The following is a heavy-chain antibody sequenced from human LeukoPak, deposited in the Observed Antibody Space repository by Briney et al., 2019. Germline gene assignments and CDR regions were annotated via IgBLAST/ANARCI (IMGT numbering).Heavy chain of an antibody. Sequence: GGSLRLSCAASGFTFSSYEMNWVRQAPGKGLEWVSYISSSGSTIYYADSVKGRFTISRDNAKNSLYLQMNSLRAEDTAVYYCAREHYDSSGYYHYYFDYWGQGTLVTVSS. V-gene: IGHV3-48*03. CDR2: ISSSGSTI. CDR1: GFTFSSYE. D-gene: IGHD3-22*01. CDR3: AREHYDSSGYYHYYFDY. J-gene: IGHJ4*02.